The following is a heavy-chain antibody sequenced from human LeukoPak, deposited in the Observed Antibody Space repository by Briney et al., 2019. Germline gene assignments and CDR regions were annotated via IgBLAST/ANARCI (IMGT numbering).Heavy chain of an antibody. CDR1: GGSISSSNW. D-gene: IGHD5-24*01. CDR2: IYYSGST. J-gene: IGHJ4*02. CDR3: ARGGIEMAL. Sequence: PSGTLSLTCAVSGGSISSSNWWSWVRQPPGKGLEWIGYIYYSGSTNYNPSLKSRVTISVDMSKNQFSLKLSPVTAADTAVYYCARGGIEMALWGQGTLVTVSS. V-gene: IGHV4-4*02.